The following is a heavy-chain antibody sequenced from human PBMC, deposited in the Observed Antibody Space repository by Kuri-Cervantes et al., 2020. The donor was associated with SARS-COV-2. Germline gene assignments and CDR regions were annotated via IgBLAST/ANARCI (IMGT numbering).Heavy chain of an antibody. D-gene: IGHD3-3*01. CDR2: ISSSGSTI. V-gene: IGHV3-11*04. J-gene: IGHJ4*02. CDR3: ARTDFWSGYYVDY. Sequence: GGSLRLSCAASGFTFSDYYMSWIRQAPGKGLEWVSYISSSGSTIHYADSVKGRFTISRDNAKNSLYLQMNSLRAEDTAVYYCARTDFWSGYYVDYWGQGTLVTVSS. CDR1: GFTFSDYY.